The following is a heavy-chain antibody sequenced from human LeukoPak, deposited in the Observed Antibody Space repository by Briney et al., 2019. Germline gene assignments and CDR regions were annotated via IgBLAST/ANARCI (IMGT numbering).Heavy chain of an antibody. V-gene: IGHV4-39*01. D-gene: IGHD3-3*01. CDR2: IYYSGST. CDR1: GGSISSSNYY. Sequence: SETLSLTCTVSGGSISSSNYYWGWIRQPPGKGLEWIATIYYSGSTYYNPSLKSRVTISVDTSKNQFSLKLSSVTAADTAVYYCARLGVAATGSCFDYWGQGTLVTVSS. CDR3: ARLGVAATGSCFDY. J-gene: IGHJ4*02.